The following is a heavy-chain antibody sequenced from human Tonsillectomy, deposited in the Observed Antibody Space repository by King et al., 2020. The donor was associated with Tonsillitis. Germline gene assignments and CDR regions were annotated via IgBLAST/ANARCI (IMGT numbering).Heavy chain of an antibody. CDR2: IIPIFATA. CDR1: GDTFSNYA. V-gene: IGHV1-69*01. J-gene: IGHJ6*03. Sequence: QLVQSGAEVKKPGSSVKVSCKASGDTFSNYAISWMRQAPGQGLEWMGGIIPIFATAKYAQKFQGRVTITADESTSTAYMELSSLRSEDTAVYYCATGAGASSSLYYYYYYYMDVWGKGTTVTVSS. D-gene: IGHD6-6*01. CDR3: ATGAGASSSLYYYYYYYMDV.